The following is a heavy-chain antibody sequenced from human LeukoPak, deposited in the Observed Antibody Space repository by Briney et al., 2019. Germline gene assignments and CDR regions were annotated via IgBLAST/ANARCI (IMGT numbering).Heavy chain of an antibody. J-gene: IGHJ3*02. V-gene: IGHV1-18*01. CDR3: ARDGFSEYYEGSSGWGKHGGAFDI. Sequence: ASVKVSCKASGYTFTSYGISWVRQAPGQGLEWMGWISAYNGNTNYAQKLQGRVTMTTDTSTSTAYMELRSLRSDDTAVYYCARDGFSEYYEGSSGWGKHGGAFDIWGQGTMVTVSS. CDR1: GYTFTSYG. CDR2: ISAYNGNT. D-gene: IGHD3-22*01.